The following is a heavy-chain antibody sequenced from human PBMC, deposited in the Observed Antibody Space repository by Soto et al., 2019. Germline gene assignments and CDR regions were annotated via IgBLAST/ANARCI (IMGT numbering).Heavy chain of an antibody. J-gene: IGHJ4*02. CDR3: ARGKFGELSPFNY. D-gene: IGHD3-10*01. CDR1: GGSVGSYY. Sequence: TSETLSLTCTISGGSVGSYYWSWIRQPPGKGLEWIGYIYYTGNTKYNPSLMSRVTISVDTSRSQFSLRLDSVTAADTAVYYCARGKFGELSPFNYWGQGALVTVSS. CDR2: IYYTGNT. V-gene: IGHV4-59*02.